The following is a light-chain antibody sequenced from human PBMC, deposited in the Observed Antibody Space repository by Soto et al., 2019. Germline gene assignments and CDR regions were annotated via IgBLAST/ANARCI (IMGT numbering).Light chain of an antibody. CDR3: QQRSNWPST. J-gene: IGKJ4*01. CDR2: EAS. V-gene: IGKV3-11*01. CDR1: PGVGGY. Sequence: EIVLTQSPATLSLSPGNRATLSCRASPGVGGYLAWYQQKPGQAPRLLIYEASNRSTGIPARFSGSGSGTDFTPTITSLEPEDFAVYYCQQRSNWPSTFGGGTKVEI.